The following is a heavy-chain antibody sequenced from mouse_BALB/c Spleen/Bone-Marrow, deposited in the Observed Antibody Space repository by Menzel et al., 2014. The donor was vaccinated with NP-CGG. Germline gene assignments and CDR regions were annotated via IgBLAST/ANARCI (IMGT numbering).Heavy chain of an antibody. D-gene: IGHD1-1*02. CDR3: ARDGSFAAMDY. Sequence: VHLQQSGPALVKPGAPVKMSCKASGYTFTDYVISWVKQRTGQGLEWIGEIDPGRGSSFYNEKFKAKATLTADKSANTAYMQLSSLTSEDSAVYFCARDGSFAAMDYWGQGTSLTVSS. J-gene: IGHJ4*01. CDR1: GYTFTDYV. CDR2: IDPGRGSS. V-gene: IGHV1-77*01.